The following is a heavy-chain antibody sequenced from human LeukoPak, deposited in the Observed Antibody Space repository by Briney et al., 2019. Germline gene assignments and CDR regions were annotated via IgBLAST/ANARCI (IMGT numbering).Heavy chain of an antibody. CDR3: ARDYYDSSGYGAHDY. V-gene: IGHV1-2*02. J-gene: IGHJ4*02. D-gene: IGHD3-22*01. CDR2: INPNSGGT. Sequence: ASVKVPCKASGYTFTGYYMHWVRQAPGQGLEWMGWINPNSGGTKYAERFQGRVTMSRDTSISTAYMELSRLTSDDTAVYYCARDYYDSSGYGAHDYWGQGTLVTVSS. CDR1: GYTFTGYY.